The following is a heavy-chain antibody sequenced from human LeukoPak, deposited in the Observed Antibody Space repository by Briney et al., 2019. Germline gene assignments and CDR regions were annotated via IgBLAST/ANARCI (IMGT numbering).Heavy chain of an antibody. J-gene: IGHJ4*02. V-gene: IGHV4-59*08. Sequence: SGPTLVNPSETLSPTCTVSGGSISSYYWSWIRQPPGKGLEWIGYIYYSGSTYYNPSLKDRVTISVDTSKNQFSLKLSSVTAADTAVYYCASYFHYSSGYYYVFYWGQGTLVTVSS. CDR2: IYYSGST. CDR1: GGSISSYY. D-gene: IGHD3-22*01. CDR3: ASYFHYSSGYYYVFY.